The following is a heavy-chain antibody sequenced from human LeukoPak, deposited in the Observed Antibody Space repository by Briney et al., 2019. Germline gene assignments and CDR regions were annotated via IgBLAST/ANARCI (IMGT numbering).Heavy chain of an antibody. CDR2: MNPNSGNT. D-gene: IGHD3-9*01. CDR3: ARGRGYDILTGYYTLPNY. Sequence: ASVKVSCKASGGTFSSYAISWVRQATGQGLEWMGWMNPNSGNTGYAQKFQGRVTMTRNTSISTAYMELSSLRSEDTAVYYCARGRGYDILTGYYTLPNYWGQGTLVTVSS. V-gene: IGHV1-8*02. CDR1: GGTFSSYA. J-gene: IGHJ4*02.